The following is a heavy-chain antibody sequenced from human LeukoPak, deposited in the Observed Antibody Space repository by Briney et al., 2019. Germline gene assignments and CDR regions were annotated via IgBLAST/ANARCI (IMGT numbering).Heavy chain of an antibody. V-gene: IGHV1-18*01. CDR1: GYTFTSYG. CDR2: ISAYNGNT. J-gene: IGHJ4*02. D-gene: IGHD2-21*01. CDR3: AKMGVRTLLTDIVVGPTADDYLDS. Sequence: ASVKVSCKASGYTFTSYGISWVRQAPGQGLEWMGWISAYNGNTNYAQKLQGRVTMTTDRSANTAYMELRSLTSGDTAVYYCAKMGVRTLLTDIVVGPTADDYLDSWGQGTLVTVSS.